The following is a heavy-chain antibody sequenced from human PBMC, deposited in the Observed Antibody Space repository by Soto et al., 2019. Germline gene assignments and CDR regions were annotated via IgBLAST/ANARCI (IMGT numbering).Heavy chain of an antibody. D-gene: IGHD6-19*01. CDR3: AAALSIAVAVSLDY. V-gene: IGHV1-58*02. J-gene: IGHJ4*02. Sequence: GASVKVSCKASGFTYTSSAMQWVRQARGQRLEWIGWIVVGSGNTNYAQKFQERVTITRDMSTSTAYMELSSLRSEDTAVYYCAAALSIAVAVSLDYWGQGTRVTVSS. CDR2: IVVGSGNT. CDR1: GFTYTSSA.